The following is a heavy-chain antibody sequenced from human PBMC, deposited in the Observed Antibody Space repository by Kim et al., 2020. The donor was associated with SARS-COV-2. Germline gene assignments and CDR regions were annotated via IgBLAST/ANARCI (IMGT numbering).Heavy chain of an antibody. Sequence: GGSLRLSCAASGFTFSSYAMHWVRQAPGKGLEWVAVISYDGRNKYYADSVNVRCSISIDNSNNTRYLQMNRLRAEDTAMSDYSRSLTTVNYDYYGLD. J-gene: IGHJ6*01. V-gene: IGHV3-30*04. CDR1: GFTFSSYA. D-gene: IGHD4-17*01. CDR3: SRSLTTVNYDYYGLD. CDR2: ISYDGRNK.